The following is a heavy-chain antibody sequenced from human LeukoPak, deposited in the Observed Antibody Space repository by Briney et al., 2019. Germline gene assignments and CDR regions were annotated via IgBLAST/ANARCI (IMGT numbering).Heavy chain of an antibody. Sequence: GGSLRLSCAASGFTFSDYYMSWIRQAPGKGLEWVSVIYMGGNTYYTDSVKGRFTISRDDSRNTLYLQMNSLGAEDTAVYYCVTPGPTVTGGFEYWGQGTLVTVSS. CDR1: GFTFSDYY. CDR2: IYMGGNT. V-gene: IGHV3-53*01. J-gene: IGHJ4*02. D-gene: IGHD4-17*01. CDR3: VTPGPTVTGGFEY.